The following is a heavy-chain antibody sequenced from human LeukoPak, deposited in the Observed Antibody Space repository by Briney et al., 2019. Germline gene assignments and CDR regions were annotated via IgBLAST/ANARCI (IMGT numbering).Heavy chain of an antibody. V-gene: IGHV1-2*02. CDR2: INPNSGGT. CDR3: ARERFYGSGSYSSYYYGMDV. J-gene: IGHJ6*02. Sequence: GASVKVSCKASGYTFSDYYMHWVRQAPGQGLEWMGWINPNSGGTNYAQKFQGRVTMTRDTSISTAYMELSRLRSDDTAVYYCARERFYGSGSYSSYYYGMDVWGQGTTVTVSS. D-gene: IGHD3-10*01. CDR1: GYTFSDYY.